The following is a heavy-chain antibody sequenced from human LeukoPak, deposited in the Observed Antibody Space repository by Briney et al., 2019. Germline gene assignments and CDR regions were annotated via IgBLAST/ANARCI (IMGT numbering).Heavy chain of an antibody. CDR3: ARAWGGAHITMIVVDPYWYFDL. CDR2: INPSGGST. D-gene: IGHD3-22*01. J-gene: IGHJ2*01. V-gene: IGHV1-46*01. CDR1: GYTFTSYY. Sequence: ASVKVSCKASGYTFTSYYMHWVRQAPGQGLEWMGIINPSGGSTSYAQKFQGRVTMTRDTSTSTVYMELSSLRSEDTAVYYCARAWGGAHITMIVVDPYWYFDLWGRGTLVTVSS.